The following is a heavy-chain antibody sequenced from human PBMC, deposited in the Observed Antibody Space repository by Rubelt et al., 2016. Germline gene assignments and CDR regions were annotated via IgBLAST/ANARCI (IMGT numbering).Heavy chain of an antibody. CDR2: INTNTGNP. CDR1: GYTFTNHA. D-gene: IGHD3-10*01. J-gene: IGHJ5*02. Sequence: QVQLVQSGSELKKPGASVKVSCKASGYTFTNHAMNWVRQAPGQGLQWMGWINTNTGNPTYAQGFTGRFVFSLETSGSTAYLEISSLKAEVTAVYYCARDSRDWFDPWGQGTLVTVSS. V-gene: IGHV7-4-1*02. CDR3: ARDSRDWFDP.